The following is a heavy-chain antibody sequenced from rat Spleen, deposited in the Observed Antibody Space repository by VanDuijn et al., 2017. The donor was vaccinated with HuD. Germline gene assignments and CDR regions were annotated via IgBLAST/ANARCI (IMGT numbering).Heavy chain of an antibody. Sequence: QVQLKESGPGLVQPSQTLSLICTVSGFSLIRHGVIWVRQPPGKGLEWIAAISSGGTTYYNSPLKSRLSISRDTSKNQVFLKMNSLQTDDTGTYYCTIHPRYWGQGVMVTVSS. V-gene: IGHV2-4*01. D-gene: IGHD3-1*01. CDR3: TIHPRY. J-gene: IGHJ2*01. CDR1: GFSLIRHG. CDR2: ISSGGTT.